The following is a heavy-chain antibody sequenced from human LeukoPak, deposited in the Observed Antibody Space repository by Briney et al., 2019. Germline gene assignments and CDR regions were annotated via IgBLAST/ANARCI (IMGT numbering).Heavy chain of an antibody. CDR2: IKDGGTTT. D-gene: IGHD5-12*01. J-gene: IGHJ4*02. Sequence: PGGSLRLSCAASGFTFSSYWIHWARQVPGKGLVWVSRIKDGGTTTDYADSVKGRFTISRDDAKNTLYLQMNSLRAEDTAVYYCTTIRPGYWGQGTLVTVSP. CDR1: GFTFSSYW. CDR3: TTIRPGY. V-gene: IGHV3-74*01.